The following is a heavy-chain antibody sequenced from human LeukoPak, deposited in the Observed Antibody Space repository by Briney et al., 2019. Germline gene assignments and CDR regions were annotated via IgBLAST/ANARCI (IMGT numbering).Heavy chain of an antibody. CDR2: INHSGST. J-gene: IGHJ5*02. D-gene: IGHD3-3*01. CDR1: GGSFSGYY. V-gene: IGHV4-34*01. CDR3: ARAVRFLEWPNWFDP. Sequence: SETLSLTCAVYGGSFSGYYWSWIRQPPGKGLEWIGEINHSGSTNYNPSLKSRVTISVDTSKNQFSLKLSSVTAADTAVYYCARAVRFLEWPNWFDPWGQGTLVTVSS.